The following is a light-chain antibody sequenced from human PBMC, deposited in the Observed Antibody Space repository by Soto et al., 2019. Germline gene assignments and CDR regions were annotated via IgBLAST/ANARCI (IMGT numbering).Light chain of an antibody. CDR3: QQYDNLPYT. V-gene: IGKV1-33*01. CDR2: EAS. CDR1: QDISRY. J-gene: IGKJ2*01. Sequence: DIQMTQSPSSLSASVGDRVTITCHASQDISRYLSWHQQKPGEAPRLLIHEASNLETGVPSRFSGSGSGTDFAFTINSLQPEDIATYFCQQYDNLPYTFGQGTKLEVK.